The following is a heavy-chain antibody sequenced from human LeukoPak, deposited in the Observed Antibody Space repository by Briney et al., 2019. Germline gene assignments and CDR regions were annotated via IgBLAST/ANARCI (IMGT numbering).Heavy chain of an antibody. CDR3: ARPGYCSTTSCSAIDY. D-gene: IGHD2-2*01. V-gene: IGHV5-51*01. CDR2: IYPGDSDT. CDR1: GYIFSTYW. J-gene: IGHJ4*02. Sequence: TGASLKISCEGSGYIFSTYWIGWVRQLPGKGLEWMGIIYPGDSDTRYSPSFQGQVTISADKSISTAFLHWSSLKASDTAMYYCARPGYCSTTSCSAIDYWGQGTLVTVSS.